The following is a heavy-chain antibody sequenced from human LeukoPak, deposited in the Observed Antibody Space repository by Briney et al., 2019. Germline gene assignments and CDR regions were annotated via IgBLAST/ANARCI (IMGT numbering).Heavy chain of an antibody. CDR2: INWSGDNI. D-gene: IGHD1/OR15-1a*01. J-gene: IGHJ4*02. V-gene: IGHV3-20*04. Sequence: GGSLRLSCEDSGFTFADYGLSWVRQAPGKGLEWGAGINWSGDNIFYADSVKGQFTISRDNTKKTLYLQMNNLRGEDTATYYCARDLSSNWNNLAYWGQGTLVTVSS. CDR3: ARDLSSNWNNLAY. CDR1: GFTFADYG.